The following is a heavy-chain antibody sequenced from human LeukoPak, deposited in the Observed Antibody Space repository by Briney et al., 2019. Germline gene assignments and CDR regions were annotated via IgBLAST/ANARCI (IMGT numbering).Heavy chain of an antibody. CDR1: GITFITYG. Sequence: PGGSLRLSCEASGITFITYGMHWVRQPPGKGLEWVAVISYDGSNKYYADSVKGRFTISRDNSKNTLYLQMNSLRAEDTAVYYCAGRYYYDKSGRYFYYAMDVWGQGTTVTVSS. CDR3: AGRYYYDKSGRYFYYAMDV. V-gene: IGHV3-30*03. J-gene: IGHJ6*02. CDR2: ISYDGSNK. D-gene: IGHD3-22*01.